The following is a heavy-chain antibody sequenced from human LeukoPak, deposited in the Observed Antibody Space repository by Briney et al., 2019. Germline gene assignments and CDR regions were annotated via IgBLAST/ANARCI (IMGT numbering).Heavy chain of an antibody. CDR1: GFTLSSYS. CDR2: ISSSSSYI. Sequence: PGGSLRLSCAVSGFTLSSYSMNWVRQAPGKGLEWVSSISSSSSYIYYADSVKGRFTISRDNAKNSLYLQMNSLRAEDTAVYYCASDRWQYNRGEGDYWGQGTLVTVSS. CDR3: ASDRWQYNRGEGDY. V-gene: IGHV3-21*01. D-gene: IGHD3-16*01. J-gene: IGHJ4*02.